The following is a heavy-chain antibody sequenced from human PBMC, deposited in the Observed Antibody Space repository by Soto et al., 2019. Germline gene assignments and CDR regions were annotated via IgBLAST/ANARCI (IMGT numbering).Heavy chain of an antibody. Sequence: EVQLVESGGGFVQPGGSLRLSCVASGFTFSTDSMNWVRQAPGKGLEWVAHISTSGATRYYADSVKGRFTISRDNAKTSLYLQMDSLRNEDSAVYYCARFFGSGFDYWGQGTLVTVSS. CDR1: GFTFSTDS. CDR3: ARFFGSGFDY. J-gene: IGHJ4*02. D-gene: IGHD6-19*01. CDR2: ISTSGATR. V-gene: IGHV3-48*02.